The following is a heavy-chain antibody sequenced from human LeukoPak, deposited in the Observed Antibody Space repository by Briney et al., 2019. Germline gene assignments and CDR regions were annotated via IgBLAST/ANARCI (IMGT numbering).Heavy chain of an antibody. CDR1: GGSISSSSYY. V-gene: IGHV4-39*01. CDR3: ARLETRIGVAGDWFDP. J-gene: IGHJ5*02. D-gene: IGHD6-19*01. Sequence: SETLSLTCTVSGGSISSSSYYWGWIRQPPGKGLEWIGSIYYSGSTYYNPSLKSRVTISVDTSKNQFSLKLSSVTAADTAVYYCARLETRIGVAGDWFDPWGQGTLVTVSS. CDR2: IYYSGST.